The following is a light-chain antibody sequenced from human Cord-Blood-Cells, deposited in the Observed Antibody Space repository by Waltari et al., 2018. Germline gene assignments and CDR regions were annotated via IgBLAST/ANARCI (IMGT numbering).Light chain of an antibody. CDR3: QQANSFPLT. Sequence: DIQMTQYPSSVSASVGDRVTITCRARQGISSWLAWYQKKPGKAPKLLIYAASSLQSGVPSRFSGSGFGTDFPPTISSLQPEGFATYYCQQANSFPLTFGGGTKVEIK. J-gene: IGKJ4*01. CDR2: AAS. CDR1: QGISSW. V-gene: IGKV1-12*01.